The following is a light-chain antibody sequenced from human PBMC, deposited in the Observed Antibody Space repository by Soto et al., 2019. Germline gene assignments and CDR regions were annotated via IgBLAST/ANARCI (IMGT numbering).Light chain of an antibody. CDR3: QTWGTGTYVV. Sequence: QPVLTQSPSASASLGAWVKLTCTLSSGPSSYAIAWHQQQPEKGPRYLMKLNSDGSHSKGDEIPDRFSGSSSGAERYLTISSLQSEDEADYDCQTWGTGTYVVFGGGTKLTVL. CDR2: LNSDGSH. V-gene: IGLV4-69*01. CDR1: SGPSSYA. J-gene: IGLJ2*01.